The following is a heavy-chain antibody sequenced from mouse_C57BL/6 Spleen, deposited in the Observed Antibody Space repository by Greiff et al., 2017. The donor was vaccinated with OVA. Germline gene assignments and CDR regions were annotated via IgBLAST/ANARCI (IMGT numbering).Heavy chain of an antibody. CDR2: INYDGSST. CDR1: GFTFSDYY. Sequence: EVMLVESEGGLVQPGSSMKLSCTASGFTFSDYYMAWVRQVPEKGLEWVANINYDGSSTYYLDSLKSRFIISRDNAKNILYLQMSSLKSEDTATYYCARDRGYGSEYYFDYWGQGTTLTVSS. V-gene: IGHV5-16*01. D-gene: IGHD1-1*01. CDR3: ARDRGYGSEYYFDY. J-gene: IGHJ2*01.